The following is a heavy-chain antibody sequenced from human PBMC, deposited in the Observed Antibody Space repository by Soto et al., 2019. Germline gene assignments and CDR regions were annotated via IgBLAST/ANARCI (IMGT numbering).Heavy chain of an antibody. Sequence: PGGSLRLSCAASGFTFSSYGMHWVRQAPGKGLEWVAVISYDGSNKYYADSVKGRFTISRDNSKNTLYLQMNSLRAEDTAVYYCAKGDLRAVDYWGQGTLVTVSS. CDR1: GFTFSSYG. CDR3: AKGDLRAVDY. D-gene: IGHD4-17*01. J-gene: IGHJ4*02. CDR2: ISYDGSNK. V-gene: IGHV3-30*18.